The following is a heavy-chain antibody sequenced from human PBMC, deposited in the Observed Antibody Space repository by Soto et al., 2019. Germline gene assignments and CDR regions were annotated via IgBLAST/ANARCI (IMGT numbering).Heavy chain of an antibody. CDR2: IIPIFGTA. CDR1: V. J-gene: IGHJ6*03. CDR3: ARTGATIFGVVPDYYYYYTDV. D-gene: IGHD3-3*01. V-gene: IGHV1-69*01. Sequence: VVGRRSLAPGKGLEWMGGIIPIFGTANYAQKFQGRVTITADESPSTAYMELSSLRSEDTAVYYCARTGATIFGVVPDYYYYYTDVWRKGTTVTVFS.